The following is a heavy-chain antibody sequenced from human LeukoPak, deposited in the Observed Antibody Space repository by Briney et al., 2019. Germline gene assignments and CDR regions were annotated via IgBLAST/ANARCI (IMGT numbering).Heavy chain of an antibody. J-gene: IGHJ4*02. Sequence: GGSLRLSCVASGFIVNSNYMNWVRQAPGKGLEWVSVIYSGGSTFYTDSVKGRFTFSRDNSKNTLYLQMNSLRAEDTAIYYCARGSVGSPYSSDLPYFFDFWGQGTLVTVSS. D-gene: IGHD3-22*01. CDR3: ARGSVGSPYSSDLPYFFDF. CDR1: GFIVNSNY. V-gene: IGHV3-53*01. CDR2: IYSGGST.